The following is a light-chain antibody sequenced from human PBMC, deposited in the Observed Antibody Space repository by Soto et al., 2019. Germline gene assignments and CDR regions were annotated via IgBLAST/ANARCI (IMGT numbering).Light chain of an antibody. CDR2: EVY. V-gene: IGLV2-8*01. Sequence: QSALTQPPSASGSPGQSVTISCTGTRDDVGGYNYVSWFQHHPGKAPKLLIYEVYKRPSGVPARFSGSKSGNTASLTVSGLQAEDGAIYYCSSYVTSNVVVFGGGTKLTVL. J-gene: IGLJ2*01. CDR3: SSYVTSNVVV. CDR1: RDDVGGYNY.